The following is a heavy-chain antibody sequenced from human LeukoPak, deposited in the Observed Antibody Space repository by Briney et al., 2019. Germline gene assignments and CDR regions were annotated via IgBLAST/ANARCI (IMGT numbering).Heavy chain of an antibody. CDR2: ITNNGGDM. CDR3: ARALADSRGYYLGFDY. V-gene: IGHV3-11*04. Sequence: GGSLRLSRAASGFTFSDYYMGWIRQAPGKGVEGVSYITNNGGDMFYADSLKGGLTIFRDNAKKSVYLKMNSLRPDDTALYYCARALADSRGYYLGFDYWGQGTLVTVSS. D-gene: IGHD3-22*01. CDR1: GFTFSDYY. J-gene: IGHJ4*02.